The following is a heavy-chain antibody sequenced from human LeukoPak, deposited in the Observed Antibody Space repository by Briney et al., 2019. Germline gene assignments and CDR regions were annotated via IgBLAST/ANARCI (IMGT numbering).Heavy chain of an antibody. CDR2: INPNSGGA. CDR3: APDCSSTSCYD. V-gene: IGHV1-2*02. CDR1: GYTFTGYY. J-gene: IGHJ4*02. D-gene: IGHD2-2*01. Sequence: ASVKVSCKASGYTFTGYYMHWVRQAPGQGLEWMRWINPNSGGANYAQKFQGRVTMTRDTSISTAYMELSRLRSDDTAVYYCAPDCSSTSCYDWGQGTLVTVSS.